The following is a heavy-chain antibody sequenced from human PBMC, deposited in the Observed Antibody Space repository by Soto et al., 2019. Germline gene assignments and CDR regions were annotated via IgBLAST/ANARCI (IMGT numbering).Heavy chain of an antibody. CDR3: ARPDSTGYYDY. J-gene: IGHJ4*02. CDR2: VFPADSDT. CDR1: GYSFTNHW. Sequence: GESLKISCKGSGYSFTNHWIAWVRQMPGKGLEWMAIVFPADSDTRYSPSFQGQVTVSADKSISTAYLQWSSLQASDSAIYYCARPDSTGYYDYWGQGTPVTVSS. V-gene: IGHV5-51*01. D-gene: IGHD3-22*01.